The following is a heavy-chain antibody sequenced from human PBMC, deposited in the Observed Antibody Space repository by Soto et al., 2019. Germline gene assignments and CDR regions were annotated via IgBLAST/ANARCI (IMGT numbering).Heavy chain of an antibody. V-gene: IGHV4-34*01. Sequence: QVQLQQLGAGLLMPSETLSLTCAISGGSFGAYYWTWIRQPPGKGLEWIGEINPSGSTNYNPSLESRVTLSVDRSKNQFSLKLNSVTAADTAVYYCARGDSRYSRGPWGQGTLVTVSS. CDR1: GGSFGAYY. CDR2: INPSGST. D-gene: IGHD3-22*01. J-gene: IGHJ5*02. CDR3: ARGDSRYSRGP.